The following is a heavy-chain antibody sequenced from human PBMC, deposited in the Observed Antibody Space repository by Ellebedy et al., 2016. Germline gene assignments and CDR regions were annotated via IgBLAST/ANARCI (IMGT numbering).Heavy chain of an antibody. CDR3: ARDPGYSYGYSYWYFDL. Sequence: GGSLRLSCAASGFTFSTYGMHWVRQAPGKGLEWVAVIWYDGSNKYYADSVKGRFTISRDNSKNTLYLQMNSLRAEDTAVYYCARDPGYSYGYSYWYFDLWGRGTLVTVSS. V-gene: IGHV3-33*01. CDR2: IWYDGSNK. D-gene: IGHD5-18*01. CDR1: GFTFSTYG. J-gene: IGHJ2*01.